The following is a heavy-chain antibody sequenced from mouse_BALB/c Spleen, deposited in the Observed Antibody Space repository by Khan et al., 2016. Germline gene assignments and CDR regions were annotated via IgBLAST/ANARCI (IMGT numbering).Heavy chain of an antibody. CDR3: TRSPTATRYCDV. Sequence: VQLQQSGPGLVKPSQSLSLTCTVTGYSITSDYAWNWIRQFPGNKLEWMGYIRYSGSTTYNPSLKSRISITRDTSKNQFFLQLYSVTTEDTATYYCTRSPTATRYCDVWGAGTTVTVSS. D-gene: IGHD1-2*01. CDR1: GYSITSDYA. J-gene: IGHJ1*01. CDR2: IRYSGST. V-gene: IGHV3-2*02.